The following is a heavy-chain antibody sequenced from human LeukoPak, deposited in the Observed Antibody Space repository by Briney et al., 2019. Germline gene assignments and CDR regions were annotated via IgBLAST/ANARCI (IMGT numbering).Heavy chain of an antibody. D-gene: IGHD5-24*01. CDR1: GFTLSNYA. V-gene: IGHV3-13*01. Sequence: GGSLRLSCAASGFTLSNYAVHWVRQPAGEGLEWVSALGTAGDTFYPGSVKGRFTISRDNAKKSLFLQMNSLRAEDTAVYYCARQNTPHGNFDYWGQGTLVTVSS. CDR2: LGTAGDT. J-gene: IGHJ4*02. CDR3: ARQNTPHGNFDY.